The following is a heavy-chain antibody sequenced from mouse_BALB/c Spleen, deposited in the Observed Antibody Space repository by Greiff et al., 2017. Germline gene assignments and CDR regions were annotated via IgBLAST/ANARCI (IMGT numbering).Heavy chain of an antibody. J-gene: IGHJ3*01. V-gene: IGHV5-6-5*01. Sequence: EVQLVESGGGLVQPGGSLKLSCAASGFTFSSYGMSWVRQTPEKRLEWVASISSGGSTYYPDSVKGRFTISRDNARNILYLQMSSLRSEDTAMYYCARRDHYYGLFAYWGQGTLVTVSA. D-gene: IGHD1-2*01. CDR3: ARRDHYYGLFAY. CDR1: GFTFSSYG. CDR2: ISSGGST.